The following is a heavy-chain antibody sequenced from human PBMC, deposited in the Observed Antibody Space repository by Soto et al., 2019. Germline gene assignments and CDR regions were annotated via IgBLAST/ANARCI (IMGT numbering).Heavy chain of an antibody. CDR1: GFTFSSYA. D-gene: IGHD2-15*01. CDR2: ISGSGGST. Sequence: GGSLRLSCAASGFTFSSYAMSWVRQAPGKGLEWVSAISGSGGSTYYADSVKGRFTISRDNSKNTLYLQMNSLRAEDTALYYCAKHSFLLYSPYYYYMDVWGKGTTVTVSS. CDR3: AKHSFLLYSPYYYYMDV. J-gene: IGHJ6*03. V-gene: IGHV3-23*01.